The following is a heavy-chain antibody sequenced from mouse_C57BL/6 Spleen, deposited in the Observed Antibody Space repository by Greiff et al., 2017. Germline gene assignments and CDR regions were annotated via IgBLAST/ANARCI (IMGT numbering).Heavy chain of an antibody. D-gene: IGHD1-1*01. CDR2: IWSGGST. V-gene: IGHV2-2*01. Sequence: QVQLQQSGPGLVQPSQSLSITGTVSGFSLTSYGVHWVRQSPGKGLEWLGVIWSGGSTDYNAAFISRLSISKDNSKSQVFFKMNSLQADDTAIYYCASYGSSSYYFDYWGQGTTLTVSS. CDR1: GFSLTSYG. CDR3: ASYGSSSYYFDY. J-gene: IGHJ2*01.